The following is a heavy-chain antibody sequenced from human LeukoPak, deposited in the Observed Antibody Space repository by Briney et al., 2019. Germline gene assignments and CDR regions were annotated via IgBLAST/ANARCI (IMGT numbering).Heavy chain of an antibody. D-gene: IGHD6-19*01. J-gene: IGHJ4*02. V-gene: IGHV4-30-2*01. CDR2: IYHSGST. CDR3: ARANSSGWYPRTFDY. Sequence: SETLSLTCTVSGGSISSGGYYWSWIRQPPGKGLEWIGYIYHSGSTYYNPSLKSRVTISVDRSKNQFSLKLSSVTAADTAVYYCARANSSGWYPRTFDYWGQGTLVTVSS. CDR1: GGSISSGGYY.